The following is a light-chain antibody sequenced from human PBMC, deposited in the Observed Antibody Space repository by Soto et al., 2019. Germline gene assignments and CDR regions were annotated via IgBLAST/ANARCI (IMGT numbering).Light chain of an antibody. Sequence: DIQMTQSPSTLSASVGDRVTITCRVSQSISSWLAWYQQKPGKAPKLLMYKASSLQSGVPSRFSGSGSGTEFTLTISSLQPDDFATYYCQQYNSYPYTFGQGTKLEIK. V-gene: IGKV1-5*03. J-gene: IGKJ2*01. CDR3: QQYNSYPYT. CDR1: QSISSW. CDR2: KAS.